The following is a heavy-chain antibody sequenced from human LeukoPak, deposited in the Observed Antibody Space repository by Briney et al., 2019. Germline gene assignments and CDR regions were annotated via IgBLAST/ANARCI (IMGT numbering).Heavy chain of an antibody. CDR2: IYYSGST. D-gene: IGHD3-22*01. J-gene: IGHJ3*01. V-gene: IGHV4-39*07. CDR1: GGSISSSSYY. CDR3: AKSTYYYDTFVNAFDF. Sequence: SETLSLTCTVSGGSISSSSYYWGWIRQPPGKGLEWIGSIYYSGSTYYNPSLKSRVTISVDTSKNQFSLKLSSVTAADTAVYYCAKSTYYYDTFVNAFDFWGQGTVVTVSS.